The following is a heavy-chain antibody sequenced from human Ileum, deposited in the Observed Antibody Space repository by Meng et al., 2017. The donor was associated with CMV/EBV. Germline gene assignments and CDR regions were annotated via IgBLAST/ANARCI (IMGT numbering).Heavy chain of an antibody. CDR1: GGSLNGYY. V-gene: IGHV4-59*01. D-gene: IGHD3-10*01. J-gene: IGHJ4*02. CDR2: IFFSGRT. CDR3: ARVGKSFFGDLLPYYFDF. Sequence: SETLSLTCGVSGGSLNGYYWSWIRQTPGRGLEWLGNIFFSGRTDYNPSVMSRVSLSVDTSKRQFSLQLRSVTAADTAVYYCARVGKSFFGDLLPYYFDFWGQGALVTVSS.